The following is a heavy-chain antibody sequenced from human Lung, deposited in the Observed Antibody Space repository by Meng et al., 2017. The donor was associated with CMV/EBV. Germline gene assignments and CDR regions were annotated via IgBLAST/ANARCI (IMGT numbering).Heavy chain of an antibody. D-gene: IGHD3-10*01. V-gene: IGHV3-21*01. CDR3: ATGATLYY. Sequence: GGSLRLSCAASGFTFSSYRINWVRQAPGKGLEWVASISSTSAYIYYAESVEGRFIISRDNAKSSLYLTMDNLAVEDTAVYYCATGATLYYWGQGTLVTVSS. CDR2: ISSTSAYI. CDR1: GFTFSSYR. J-gene: IGHJ4*02.